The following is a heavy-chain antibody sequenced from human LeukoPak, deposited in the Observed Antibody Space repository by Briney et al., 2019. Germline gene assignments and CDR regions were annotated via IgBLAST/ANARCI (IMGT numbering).Heavy chain of an antibody. CDR2: ISYDGSNK. CDR3: AAPNFWSGYYALGY. J-gene: IGHJ4*02. Sequence: HPGGSLRLSCGASGFTFGSYGMHWVRQAPGKGLEWVAVISYDGSNKYYADSVKGRFTISRDNSKNTLYLQMNSLRAEDTAVHYCAAPNFWSGYYALGYWGQGTLVTVSS. D-gene: IGHD3-3*01. V-gene: IGHV3-30*03. CDR1: GFTFGSYG.